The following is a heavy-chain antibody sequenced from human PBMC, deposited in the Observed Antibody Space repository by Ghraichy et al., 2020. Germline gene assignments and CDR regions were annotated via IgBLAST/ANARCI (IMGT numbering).Heavy chain of an antibody. J-gene: IGHJ2*01. CDR2: IHTSGTT. V-gene: IGHV4-59*01. CDR1: GGSLSSFY. D-gene: IGHD2-2*01. CDR3: ARGSPSPDL. Sequence: ETISLTCVVSGGSLSSFYWSWIRQPPGKGLEWIGYIHTSGTTHYNPSLESRVTMSLDTSMNQFSLRLNSVTAADTALYYCARGSPSPDLWGRGTLLIVSS.